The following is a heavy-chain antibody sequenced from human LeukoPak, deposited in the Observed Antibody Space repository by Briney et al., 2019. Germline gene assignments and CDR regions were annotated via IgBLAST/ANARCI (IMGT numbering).Heavy chain of an antibody. CDR3: AIAAGWELGY. CDR1: GFTSSRHW. CDR2: IKEDASEE. J-gene: IGHJ4*02. V-gene: IGHV3-7*01. Sequence: GGSLRLSCAVSGFTSSRHWMSWVRQTPEKGLEWVANIKEDASEESYVDSVEGRFTISRDNAKNSLYLQMNSLRAEDTAVYYCAIAAGWELGYWGQGTLVTVSS. D-gene: IGHD6-25*01.